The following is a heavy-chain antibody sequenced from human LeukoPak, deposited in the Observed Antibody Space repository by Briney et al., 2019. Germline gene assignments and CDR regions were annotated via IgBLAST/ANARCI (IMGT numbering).Heavy chain of an antibody. CDR1: GFTFSSYS. Sequence: GGSLRLSCAASGFTFSSYSMNWVRQAPGKGLEWVSSISSSSSYIYYADSVKGRFTISRDNAKNSLYLQMNSLRAEDTAVYYCARDLEGSSSGWYFYGYWGQGTLVTVSS. J-gene: IGHJ4*02. CDR3: ARDLEGSSSGWYFYGY. D-gene: IGHD6-19*01. V-gene: IGHV3-21*01. CDR2: ISSSSSYI.